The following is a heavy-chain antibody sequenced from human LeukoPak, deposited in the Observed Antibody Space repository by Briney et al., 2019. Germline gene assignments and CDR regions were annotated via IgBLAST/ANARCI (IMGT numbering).Heavy chain of an antibody. CDR1: GYSFTSYS. D-gene: IGHD2-15*01. Sequence: ASVKVSCKASGYSFTSYSFHWVRQAPGQRPEWVGWINAGNGNTKYSQKLQGRVTITRDTSANTAYMEVSSLRSEDTAVYYCALDIVVVVAAPPRYWGQGTLVTVSS. CDR2: INAGNGNT. CDR3: ALDIVVVVAAPPRY. J-gene: IGHJ4*02. V-gene: IGHV1-3*01.